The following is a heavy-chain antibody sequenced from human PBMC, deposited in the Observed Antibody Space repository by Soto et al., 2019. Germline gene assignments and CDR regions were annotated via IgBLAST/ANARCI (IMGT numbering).Heavy chain of an antibody. Sequence: QLQLQESDPGLVKPSETLSLTCAVSGASISGSYYYWAWLRQSPGKGPEWIGSVFYTGFTSYNPSLESRVSVSVDTSKSQFSLKLSAVTAADTAVYYCATSQKGYNWNYFDHWGQGALVTVSS. CDR1: GASISGSYYY. D-gene: IGHD1-20*01. CDR3: ATSQKGYNWNYFDH. CDR2: VFYTGFT. J-gene: IGHJ4*02. V-gene: IGHV4-39*01.